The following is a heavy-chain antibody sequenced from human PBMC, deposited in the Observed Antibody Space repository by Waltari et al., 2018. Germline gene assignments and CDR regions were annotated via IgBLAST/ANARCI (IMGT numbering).Heavy chain of an antibody. CDR2: IYPGDSDT. V-gene: IGHV5-51*01. CDR3: ARQEGASRYYYYYGMDV. CDR1: GYSFTSYW. Sequence: EVQLVQSGAEVKKPGESLKISCKGSGYSFTSYWIGWVRQMPGKGLEWMGIIYPGDSDTRYNPSFQGQVTISADKSISTAYLQWSSLKASDTAMYYCARQEGASRYYYYYGMDVWGQGTTVTVSS. D-gene: IGHD1-26*01. J-gene: IGHJ6*02.